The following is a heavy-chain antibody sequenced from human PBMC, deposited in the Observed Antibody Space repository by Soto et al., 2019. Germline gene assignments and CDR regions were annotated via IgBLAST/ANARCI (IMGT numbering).Heavy chain of an antibody. D-gene: IGHD5-12*01. J-gene: IGHJ4*02. CDR2: IIPIFGTA. Sequence: QVQLVQSGAEVKKPGSSGKVSCKASVGTFSSYDISWVRQAPGQGLEWMGGIIPIFGTANYAQKFHGRVTITADESTSTAYMELSSLRSEDTAVYYCAKLAVRYSGYDLLYYFDYWGQGTMVIVSS. CDR3: AKLAVRYSGYDLLYYFDY. V-gene: IGHV1-69*01. CDR1: VGTFSSYD.